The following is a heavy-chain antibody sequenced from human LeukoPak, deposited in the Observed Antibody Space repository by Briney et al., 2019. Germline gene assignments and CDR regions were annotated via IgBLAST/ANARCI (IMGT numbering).Heavy chain of an antibody. CDR3: ASNYDSSGYSFDY. CDR1: GYTFTGYY. V-gene: IGHV1-8*02. D-gene: IGHD3-22*01. J-gene: IGHJ4*02. CDR2: MNPNSGNT. Sequence: GASVKVSCKASGYTFTGYYMHWVRQAPGQGPEWMGWMNPNSGNTGYAQKFQGRVTMTRNTSISTAYMELSSLRSEDTAVYYCASNYDSSGYSFDYWGQGTLVTVSS.